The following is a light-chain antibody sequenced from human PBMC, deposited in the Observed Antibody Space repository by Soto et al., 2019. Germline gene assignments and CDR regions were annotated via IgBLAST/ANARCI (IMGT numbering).Light chain of an antibody. J-gene: IGKJ1*01. V-gene: IGKV1-5*03. Sequence: DIELTQSPSTLSASVGDRVTITCRASRSIINWLAWYQQKSGKGPKLLIYKASNLQTGVPSRFSGSGYGTEFTLTISSLQPDDVATYYCQQYSDHWTFGQGTKVDIK. CDR1: RSIINW. CDR2: KAS. CDR3: QQYSDHWT.